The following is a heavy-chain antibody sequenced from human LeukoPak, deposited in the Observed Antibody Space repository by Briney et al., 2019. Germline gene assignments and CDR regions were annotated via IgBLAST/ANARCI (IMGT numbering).Heavy chain of an antibody. CDR2: ISGSGGST. CDR3: AKSSYDSSGYYDLYFDY. V-gene: IGHV3-23*01. CDR1: GFTFSSYA. J-gene: IGHJ4*02. D-gene: IGHD3-22*01. Sequence: GGSLRLSCAASGFTFSSYAMSWVRQAPGKGLEWVSAISGSGGSTYYADSVKGRFTISRDNSKNTLYLQMNSLRAEDTAVYYCAKSSYDSSGYYDLYFDYWGQGTLVTVSS.